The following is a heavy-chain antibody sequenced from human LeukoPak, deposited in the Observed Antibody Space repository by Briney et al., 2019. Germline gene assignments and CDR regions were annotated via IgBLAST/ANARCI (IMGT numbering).Heavy chain of an antibody. Sequence: ASVKVSCKASGYIFTAFYMHWERQAPGQGLEWMGWIDPNSGDSNSAQRFQGRVTMTRDTSISTAYMELSRLRSDDTAVYSCARRDGYDAFDIWGQGTMVIVSS. J-gene: IGHJ3*02. CDR3: ARRDGYDAFDI. CDR2: IDPNSGDS. V-gene: IGHV1-2*02. CDR1: GYIFTAFY. D-gene: IGHD5-24*01.